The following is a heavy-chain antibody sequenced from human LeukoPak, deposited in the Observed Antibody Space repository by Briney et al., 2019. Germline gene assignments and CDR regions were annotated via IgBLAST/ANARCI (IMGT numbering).Heavy chain of an antibody. Sequence: SETLSLTCTVSGGSISSYYWSWIRQPPGKGLEWIGEINHSGSTNYNPSLKSRVTISVDTSKNQFSLRLSSVTAADTAVYYCACSGKGMIDYWGEGTLVTVSS. CDR3: ACSGKGMIDY. CDR2: INHSGST. V-gene: IGHV4-34*01. CDR1: GGSISSYY. D-gene: IGHD3-10*02. J-gene: IGHJ4*02.